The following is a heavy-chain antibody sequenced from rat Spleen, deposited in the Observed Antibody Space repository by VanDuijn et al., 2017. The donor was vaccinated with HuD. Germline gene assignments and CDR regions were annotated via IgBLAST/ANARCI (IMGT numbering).Heavy chain of an antibody. CDR1: GFSLISYA. CDR3: TRLGDH. D-gene: IGHD5-1*01. CDR2: IWGDGST. V-gene: IGHV2-13*01. J-gene: IGHJ2*01. Sequence: QVQLKESGPGLVQSSQTLSLSCTVSGFSLISYAVNWVRQPPGKGLEWMGGIWGDGSTNYTSTLQSRMSISRGNSKSQVFLKMNILQTKDTAIYFCTRLGDHWGQGVMVTVSS.